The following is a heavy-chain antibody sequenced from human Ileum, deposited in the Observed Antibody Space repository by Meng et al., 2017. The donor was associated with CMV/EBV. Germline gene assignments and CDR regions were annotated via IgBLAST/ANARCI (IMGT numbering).Heavy chain of an antibody. Sequence: VQLKESWQCLLQTSLPLTLTCNISGDSTSGCLWSWIRQAAGKGLEWIGRIYSSGSTFYNPSLESRVTMSIATSKNQFSLRLASVTAADTAVYFCAKEQSIGIAVTGIFDFWGQGALVTVSS. CDR1: GDSTSGCL. V-gene: IGHV4-4*07. J-gene: IGHJ4*02. CDR3: AKEQSIGIAVTGIFDF. D-gene: IGHD6-19*01. CDR2: IYSSGST.